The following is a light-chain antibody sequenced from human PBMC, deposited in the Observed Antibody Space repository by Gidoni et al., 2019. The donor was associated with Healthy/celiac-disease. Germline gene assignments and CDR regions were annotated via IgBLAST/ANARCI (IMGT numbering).Light chain of an antibody. CDR1: SSDVGDYNY. CDR2: EVS. J-gene: IGLJ1*01. V-gene: IGLV2-8*01. CDR3: SSYAVEQWNV. Sequence: HFVLTPPPPASASPGQSVTISCTGTSSDVGDYNYVSWYQQLPGKAPELMMYEVSKRPSGVPDRFSGSKTGSTASLTVSGLQAEDEDDYYCSSYAVEQWNVFGTGTKVTVL.